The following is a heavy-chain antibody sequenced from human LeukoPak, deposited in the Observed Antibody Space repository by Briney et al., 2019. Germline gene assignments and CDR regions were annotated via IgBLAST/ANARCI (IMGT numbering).Heavy chain of an antibody. D-gene: IGHD3-10*01. CDR1: GYTFTSYD. Sequence: ASVKVSCKASGYTFTSYDINWLRQATGQGLEWMGWMNPNSGNTAYAQKFRGRVTMTRNTSITTAYMELSSLTSGDTAVYYCARGPPKDFGSGSSWFDPWGQGALVTVSS. CDR3: ARGPPKDFGSGSSWFDP. V-gene: IGHV1-8*01. J-gene: IGHJ5*02. CDR2: MNPNSGNT.